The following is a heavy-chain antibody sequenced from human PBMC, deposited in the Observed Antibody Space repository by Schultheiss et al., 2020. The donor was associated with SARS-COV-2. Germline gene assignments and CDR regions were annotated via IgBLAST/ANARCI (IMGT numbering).Heavy chain of an antibody. CDR3: AREAAVAGLVDY. D-gene: IGHD6-19*01. Sequence: GESLKISCAASGFTVSSNYMSWVRQAPGKGLEWVSVIYSGGSTYYADSVKGRFTISRDNSKNTLYLQMNSLRAEDTAVYYCAREAAVAGLVDYWGQGTLVTVSS. V-gene: IGHV3-53*05. J-gene: IGHJ4*02. CDR1: GFTVSSNY. CDR2: IYSGGST.